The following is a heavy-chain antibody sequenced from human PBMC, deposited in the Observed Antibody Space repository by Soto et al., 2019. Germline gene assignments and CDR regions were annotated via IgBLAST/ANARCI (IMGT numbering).Heavy chain of an antibody. Sequence: GGSLRLSCAASGFICSSYDMSWVRQAPGKGLEWVSTILVDGRTFYVDSVKGRFTISRDSSQNTVYLQMNSLTAGDTALYYCAKATATGGGAFDICGQGTMVTVS. CDR3: AKATATGGGAFDI. J-gene: IGHJ3*02. V-gene: IGHV3-23*01. CDR1: GFICSSYD. D-gene: IGHD2-8*02. CDR2: ILVDGRT.